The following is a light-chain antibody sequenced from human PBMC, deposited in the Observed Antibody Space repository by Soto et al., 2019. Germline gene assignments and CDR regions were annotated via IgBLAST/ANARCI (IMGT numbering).Light chain of an antibody. V-gene: IGLV1-44*01. CDR2: SNH. Sequence: QAVVTQPPSASGTLGQRVTISCSGSSISNIGSNTVNWYQQLPGTAPKLLIYSNHQRPSGVPDRFSGSKSGTSASLAITGLQSEDEADYYCAAWDDGLSGSWVFGGGTKLTVL. CDR3: AAWDDGLSGSWV. J-gene: IGLJ3*02. CDR1: SISNIGSNT.